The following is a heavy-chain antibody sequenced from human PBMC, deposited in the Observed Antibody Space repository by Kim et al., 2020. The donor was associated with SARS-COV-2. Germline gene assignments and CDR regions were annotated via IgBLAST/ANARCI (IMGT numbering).Heavy chain of an antibody. CDR3: ARMDV. J-gene: IGHJ6*02. CDR2: ISNSGSHT. Sequence: GGSLRLSCAASGFTFSDYYMSWIRQAPGKGLEWVADISNSGSHTKYADPVKGRFTMSRDNAKNSLYLQMNSLRGEDTAVDYCARMDVWGQGTTVTVSS. V-gene: IGHV3-11*03. CDR1: GFTFSDYY.